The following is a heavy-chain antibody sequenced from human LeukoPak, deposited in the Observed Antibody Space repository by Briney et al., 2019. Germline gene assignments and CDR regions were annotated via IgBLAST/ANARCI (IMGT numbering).Heavy chain of an antibody. D-gene: IGHD5-18*01. CDR2: IYYSGST. J-gene: IGHJ4*02. CDR1: GGSISSYY. CDR3: ARWIQLWLLMDY. Sequence: PSETLSLTCTVSGGSISSYYWSWIRQPAGKGLEWIGSIYYSGSTYYNPSLKSRVTISVDTSKNQFSLKLSSVTAADTAVYYCARWIQLWLLMDYWGQGTLVTVSS. V-gene: IGHV4-4*07.